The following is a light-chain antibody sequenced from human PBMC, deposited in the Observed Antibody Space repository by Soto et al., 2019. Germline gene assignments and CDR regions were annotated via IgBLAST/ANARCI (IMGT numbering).Light chain of an antibody. CDR2: KTS. CDR3: VEASLLHHA. CDR1: QSLAYSDGNIY. Sequence: DIVLTQTPLSSPVTLGQPASISCKSSQSLAYSDGNIYLNWLQQRPGQPPRLLIYKTSNRFSGVPDRFSGSGAVTDFTLKISKVEAEDVGVYYCVEASLLHHAFGQGTKVEIK. V-gene: IGKV2-24*01. J-gene: IGKJ1*01.